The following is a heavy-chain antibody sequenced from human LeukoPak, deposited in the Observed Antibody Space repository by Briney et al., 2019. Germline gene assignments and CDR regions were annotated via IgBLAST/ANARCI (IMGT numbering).Heavy chain of an antibody. J-gene: IGHJ6*03. CDR2: ISSSSSYI. Sequence: GGSLRLSCAASGFTFSSYSMNWVRQAPGKGLEWVSSISSSSSYIYYADSVKGRFIISRDNAKNSLYLQMNSLRVEDTAVYYCARYCSSTSCHHSYYYYMDVWGKGTTVTVSS. V-gene: IGHV3-21*01. D-gene: IGHD2-2*01. CDR3: ARYCSSTSCHHSYYYYMDV. CDR1: GFTFSSYS.